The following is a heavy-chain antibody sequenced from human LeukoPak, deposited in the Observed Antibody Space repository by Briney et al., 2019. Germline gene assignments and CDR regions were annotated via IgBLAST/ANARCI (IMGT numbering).Heavy chain of an antibody. CDR1: GGSISSSNW. CDR2: IYHSGST. V-gene: IGHV4-4*02. Sequence: SETLSLTCAVSGGSISSSNWWSWVRQPPGKGLEWIGEIYHSGSTNYNPSLKSRVTISVDKSKNQFSLKLSSVTAADTAVYYCARDLRVVPAATNWFDPWGQGTLVTVSS. D-gene: IGHD2-2*01. CDR3: ARDLRVVPAATNWFDP. J-gene: IGHJ5*02.